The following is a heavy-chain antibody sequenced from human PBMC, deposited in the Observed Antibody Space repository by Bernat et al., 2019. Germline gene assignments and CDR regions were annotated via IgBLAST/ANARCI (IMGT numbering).Heavy chain of an antibody. J-gene: IGHJ4*02. V-gene: IGHV4-39*01. CDR1: GGSISSSSYY. Sequence: QLQLQESGPGLVKPSETLSLTCTVSGGSISSSSYYWGWIRQPPGKGLEWIGSIYSSGSTYYNPSLQSRVTISVDTSKNQFSLKLSSVTAADTAVYYCARGREYYDSSGPFDYWGQGTLVTVSS. CDR2: IYSSGST. CDR3: ARGREYYDSSGPFDY. D-gene: IGHD3-22*01.